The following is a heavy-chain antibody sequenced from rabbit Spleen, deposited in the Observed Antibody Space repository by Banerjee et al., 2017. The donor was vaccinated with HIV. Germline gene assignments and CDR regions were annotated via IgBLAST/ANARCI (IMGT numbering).Heavy chain of an antibody. Sequence: QEQLEESGGDLVKPGASLTLTCTASGFSFSGSFYMCWVRQAPGKGLEWIACIYAGDGSTDYANWVNGRFTISKTSSTTVTLQMTSLTAADTATYFCARETSSGWGIVSFYFSLWGPGTLVTVS. CDR1: GFSFSGSFY. CDR2: IYAGDGST. J-gene: IGHJ4*01. V-gene: IGHV1S45*01. D-gene: IGHD4-1*01. CDR3: ARETSSGWGIVSFYFSL.